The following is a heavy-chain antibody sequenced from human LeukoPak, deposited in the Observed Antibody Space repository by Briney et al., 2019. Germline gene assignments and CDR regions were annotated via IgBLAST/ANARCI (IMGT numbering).Heavy chain of an antibody. V-gene: IGHV3-30*02. CDR1: GFTFSSYG. CDR2: IRYDGSNK. D-gene: IGHD3-10*01. J-gene: IGHJ4*02. Sequence: GGSLRLSCAASGFTFSSYGMHWVRQAPGKGLEWVSFIRYDGSNKYYADSVKGRFTISRDNSQNTLYLQMNSLRPEDTAVYYCAKDRGYYGSGSRYIFDYWGQGTLVTVSS. CDR3: AKDRGYYGSGSRYIFDY.